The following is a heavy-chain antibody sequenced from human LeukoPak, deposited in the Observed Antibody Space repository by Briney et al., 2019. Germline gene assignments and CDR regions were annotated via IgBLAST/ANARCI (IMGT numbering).Heavy chain of an antibody. D-gene: IGHD2-21*01. Sequence: TPSETLSLTCAVSGASIISPYWLTWVRQPPGKGLEWVGEIYHDGNTNCNPSLKSRLSVSLDKSRNQFSLKLSFVTAADTAVYYCVRTPRDWGQGILVTVSS. J-gene: IGHJ4*02. CDR2: IYHDGNT. CDR1: GASIISPYW. CDR3: VRTPRD. V-gene: IGHV4-4*02.